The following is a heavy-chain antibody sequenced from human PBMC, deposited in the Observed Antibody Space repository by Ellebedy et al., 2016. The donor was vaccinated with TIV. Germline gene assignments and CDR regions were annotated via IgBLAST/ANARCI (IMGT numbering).Heavy chain of an antibody. D-gene: IGHD3-22*01. Sequence: ASVKVSCKASGYTFTSYGISWVRQAPGQGLEWMGIINPSGGSTSYAQKFQGRVTMTRDTSTSTVYMELSSLRSEDTAVYYCARVLAYYDSSGYYAFDIWGQGTMVTVSS. CDR2: INPSGGST. CDR1: GYTFTSYG. CDR3: ARVLAYYDSSGYYAFDI. V-gene: IGHV1-46*01. J-gene: IGHJ3*02.